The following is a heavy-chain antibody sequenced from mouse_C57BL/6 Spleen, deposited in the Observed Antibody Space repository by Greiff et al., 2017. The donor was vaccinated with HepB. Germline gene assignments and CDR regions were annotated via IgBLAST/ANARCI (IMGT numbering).Heavy chain of an antibody. CDR1: GFTFSSYA. V-gene: IGHV5-4*03. CDR3: AKPLRQLRLAMDY. D-gene: IGHD3-2*02. CDR2: ISDGGSYT. Sequence: EVKLVESGGGLVKPGGSLKLSCAASGFTFSSYAMSWVRQTPEKRLEWVATISDGGSYTYYPDNVKGRFTISRDNAKNNLYLQMSHLKSEDTAMYDCAKPLRQLRLAMDYWGQGTSVTVSS. J-gene: IGHJ4*01.